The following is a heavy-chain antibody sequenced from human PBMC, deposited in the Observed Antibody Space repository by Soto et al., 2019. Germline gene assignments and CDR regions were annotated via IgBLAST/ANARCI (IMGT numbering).Heavy chain of an antibody. Sequence: QVQLVESGGGVVQPGRSLRLSCAASGFTFSSYGMHWVRQAPGKGLEWVAVIWYDGSNKYYADSVKGRFTISRDNSKNTLYLQMNSLRAEDTAVYYCARVGTAMPSFDYWGQGTLVTVSS. CDR2: IWYDGSNK. J-gene: IGHJ4*02. D-gene: IGHD5-18*01. CDR3: ARVGTAMPSFDY. CDR1: GFTFSSYG. V-gene: IGHV3-33*08.